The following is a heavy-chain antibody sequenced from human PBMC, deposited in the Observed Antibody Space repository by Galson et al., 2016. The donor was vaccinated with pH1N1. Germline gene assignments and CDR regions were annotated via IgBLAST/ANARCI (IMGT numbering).Heavy chain of an antibody. D-gene: IGHD3-10*01. Sequence: GTLSRHTISWVRQAPGQGLEWMGRILPIVGITNYAQKLQGRVTISADRFTSTISMELSGLTSDDTAVYYCATDTGSSGMDVWDQGTTVTVSS. J-gene: IGHJ6*02. V-gene: IGHV1-69*02. CDR1: GTLSRHT. CDR3: ATDTGSSGMDV. CDR2: ILPIVGIT.